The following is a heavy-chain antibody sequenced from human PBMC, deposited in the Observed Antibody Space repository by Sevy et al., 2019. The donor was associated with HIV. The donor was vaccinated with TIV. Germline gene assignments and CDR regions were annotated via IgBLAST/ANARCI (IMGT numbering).Heavy chain of an antibody. CDR2: FDPEDDET. Sequence: ASVKVSCMVSGYTLSELSMHWVRLAPGKGLEWMGSFDPEDDETIYAQKFQGRVTMTEDTSTDTAYMELNNLRSEDTAVYYCATTKDYYDSSGSPFDYWGQGTLVTVSS. CDR3: ATTKDYYDSSGSPFDY. V-gene: IGHV1-24*01. CDR1: GYTLSELS. J-gene: IGHJ4*02. D-gene: IGHD3-22*01.